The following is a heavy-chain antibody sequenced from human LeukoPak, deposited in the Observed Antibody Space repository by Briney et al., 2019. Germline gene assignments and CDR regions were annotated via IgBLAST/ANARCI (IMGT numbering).Heavy chain of an antibody. CDR3: ARDRQTPYCSGGSCYGYYGMDV. Sequence: AGGSLRLSCTAAGFIFRNYAMSWVRQAPGKGLEWVAVISYDGSNKYYADSVKGRFTISRDNSKNTLYLQMNSLRVEDTAVYYCARDRQTPYCSGGSCYGYYGMDVWGQGTTVTVSS. CDR1: GFIFRNYA. D-gene: IGHD2-15*01. J-gene: IGHJ6*02. CDR2: ISYDGSNK. V-gene: IGHV3-30-3*01.